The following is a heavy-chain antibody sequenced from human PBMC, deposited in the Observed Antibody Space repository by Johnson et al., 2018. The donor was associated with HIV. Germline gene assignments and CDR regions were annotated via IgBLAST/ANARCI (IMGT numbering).Heavy chain of an antibody. CDR1: GFTVSRNY. CDR3: ARSKDCSVGTCPDGLDI. V-gene: IGHV3-66*01. CDR2: IYSGSTI. Sequence: EVQLVESGGGLVQPGGSLRLSCAASGFTVSRNYMSWVRQAPGKGLEWVSVIYSGSTIYYADSVKGRFTISRDNAKNSLYLQMNSLRAEDTAVYYCARSKDCSVGTCPDGLDIWGQGTMVIVSS. D-gene: IGHD2-15*01. J-gene: IGHJ3*02.